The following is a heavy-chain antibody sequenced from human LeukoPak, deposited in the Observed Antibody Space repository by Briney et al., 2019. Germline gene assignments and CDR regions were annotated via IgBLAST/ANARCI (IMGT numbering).Heavy chain of an antibody. J-gene: IGHJ3*01. V-gene: IGHV3-48*01. CDR1: GFTFSSYT. Sequence: GGSLRLSCAASGFTFSSYTMNWVRQAPGKGLEWISYIMRTAADVTSYADSVEGRFTISRDNSKNTLYLQMNSLRAEDTAVYYCTTYNDKDAFNVWGQGTMVTVSS. CDR3: TTYNDKDAFNV. D-gene: IGHD1-1*01. CDR2: IMRTAADVT.